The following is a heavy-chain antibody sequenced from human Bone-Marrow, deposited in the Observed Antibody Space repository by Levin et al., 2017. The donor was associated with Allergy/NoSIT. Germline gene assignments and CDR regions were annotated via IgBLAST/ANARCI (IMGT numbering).Heavy chain of an antibody. V-gene: IGHV4-31*03. CDR2: IFNSGTT. D-gene: IGHD5-24*01. Sequence: LRLSCTVSGDSISSGGYYWSWIRQHPGRGLEWIGCIFNSGTTFYNPSLRSRVTMSVDMSKNQFSLRLSSVTAADTALYYCARSIGRDSTPNWFGPWGQGTLVTVSS. CDR1: GDSISSGGYY. CDR3: ARSIGRDSTPNWFGP. J-gene: IGHJ5*02.